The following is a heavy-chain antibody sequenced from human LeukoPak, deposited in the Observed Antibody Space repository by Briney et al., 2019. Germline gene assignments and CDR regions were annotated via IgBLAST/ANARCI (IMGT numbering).Heavy chain of an antibody. Sequence: SETLSLTCTVSGGSISSSSYYWGWIRQPPGKGLEWIGSIYYSGSTYYNPSLKSRVTISVDTSKNQFFLKLSSVTAADTAVYYCARQYYYDSSGYFSFFDYWGQGTLVTVSS. CDR1: GGSISSSSYY. J-gene: IGHJ4*02. D-gene: IGHD3-22*01. CDR2: IYYSGST. CDR3: ARQYYYDSSGYFSFFDY. V-gene: IGHV4-39*01.